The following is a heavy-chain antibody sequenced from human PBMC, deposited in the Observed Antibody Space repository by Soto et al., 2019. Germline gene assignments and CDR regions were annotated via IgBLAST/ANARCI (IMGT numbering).Heavy chain of an antibody. CDR1: GGSITNVNYC. D-gene: IGHD3-16*01. CDR3: AMGPSGANVDS. Sequence: QVQLQESGPGLVEPSQTLSLTCSVAGGSITNVNYCWSWIRQSPDLGLEGIGHIYNGGSTYNNPSLVSRLTMSVDTSNNQLSLTLSSVSAADTAVYYCAMGPSGANVDSWGQGTLVTVS. V-gene: IGHV4-30-4*01. J-gene: IGHJ4*02. CDR2: IYNGGST.